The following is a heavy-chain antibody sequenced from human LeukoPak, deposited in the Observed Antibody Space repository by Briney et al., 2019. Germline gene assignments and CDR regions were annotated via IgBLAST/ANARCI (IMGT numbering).Heavy chain of an antibody. CDR3: AKDLYDYVWGSYVAY. V-gene: IGHV3-7*03. CDR2: IKQDGSEK. CDR1: GFTFSSYW. D-gene: IGHD3-16*01. J-gene: IGHJ4*02. Sequence: GGSLRLSCAASGFTFSSYWMSWVRQAPGKGLEWVANIKQDGSEKYYVDSVKGRFTISRDNAKNSLYLQMNSLRAEDTAVYYCAKDLYDYVWGSYVAYWGQGTLVTVSS.